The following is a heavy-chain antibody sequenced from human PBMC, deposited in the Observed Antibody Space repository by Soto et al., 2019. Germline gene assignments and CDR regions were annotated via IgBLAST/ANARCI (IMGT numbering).Heavy chain of an antibody. CDR3: ARDRGYDAHDYYYNAMDV. J-gene: IGHJ6*02. Sequence: GGSLRLSCISSGFTFRTYTMNWVRQAPGKGLEWVSGIRGFSPYTFYAESVKGRSTISRDNAKNSLYLQMNSLRAEDTAVYYCARDRGYDAHDYYYNAMDVWGQGTTVTVSS. CDR2: IRGFSPYT. CDR1: GFTFRTYT. D-gene: IGHD2-15*01. V-gene: IGHV3-21*01.